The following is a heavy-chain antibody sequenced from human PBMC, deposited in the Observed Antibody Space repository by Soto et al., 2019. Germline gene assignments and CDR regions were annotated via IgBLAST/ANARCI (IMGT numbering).Heavy chain of an antibody. Sequence: EVQLVESGGGLVQPGGSLRLSCAASGFTFSSYSMNWVRQAPGKGLEWGSYISSSSSTLYYADSVKGRFTIYRDNAKNSLYLKMNSLRAEDTAVYYCARDFRCSDIVVVPAAFWGQGTLVTVSS. D-gene: IGHD2-2*01. J-gene: IGHJ4*02. CDR1: GFTFSSYS. CDR2: ISSSSSTL. CDR3: ARDFRCSDIVVVPAAF. V-gene: IGHV3-48*01.